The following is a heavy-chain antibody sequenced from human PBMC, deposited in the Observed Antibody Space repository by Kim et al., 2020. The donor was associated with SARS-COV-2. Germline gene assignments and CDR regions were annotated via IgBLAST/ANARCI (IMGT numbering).Heavy chain of an antibody. V-gene: IGHV1-3*01. Sequence: ASVKVSCKASGYTFTSYAMHWVRQAPGQRLEWMGWINAGNGNTKYSQKFQGRVTITRDTSASTAYMELSSLRSEDTAVYYCARERKDLTIFGVVITRSSSWYGPGWFDPWGQGTLVTVSS. J-gene: IGHJ5*02. D-gene: IGHD3-3*01. CDR1: GYTFTSYA. CDR2: INAGNGNT. CDR3: ARERKDLTIFGVVITRSSSWYGPGWFDP.